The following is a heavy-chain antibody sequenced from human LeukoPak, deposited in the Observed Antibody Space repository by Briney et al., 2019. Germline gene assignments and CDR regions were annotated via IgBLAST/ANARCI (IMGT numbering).Heavy chain of an antibody. CDR2: IYYSGST. J-gene: IGHJ3*02. V-gene: IGHV4-59*06. D-gene: IGHD5-12*01. CDR1: GGSISSYY. CDR3: ARSSGHSIDAFDI. Sequence: PSETLSLTCTVSGGSISSYYWSWIRQHPGKGLEWIGYIYYSGSTYYNPSLKSRVTISVDTSKNQFSLKLSSVTAADTAVYYCARSSGHSIDAFDIWGQGTMVTVSS.